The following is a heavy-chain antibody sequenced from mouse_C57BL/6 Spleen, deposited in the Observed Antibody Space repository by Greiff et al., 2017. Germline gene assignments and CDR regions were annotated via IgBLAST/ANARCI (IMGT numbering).Heavy chain of an antibody. Sequence: EVQLQQSGAELVKPGASVKLPCKASGYTFTDYNMDWVKQSHGKSLEWIGDINPNNGGTIYNQKFKGKATLTVDKSSSTAYMELRSLTSEDTAVYYCARRCWLLQDYMDYWGQGTTLTVSS. CDR1: GYTFTDYN. J-gene: IGHJ2*01. V-gene: IGHV1-18*01. CDR3: ARRCWLLQDYMDY. D-gene: IGHD2-3*01. CDR2: INPNNGGT.